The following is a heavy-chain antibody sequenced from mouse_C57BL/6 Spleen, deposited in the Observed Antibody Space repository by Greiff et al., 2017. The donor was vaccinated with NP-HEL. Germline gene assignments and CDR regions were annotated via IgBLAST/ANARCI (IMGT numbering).Heavy chain of an antibody. V-gene: IGHV5-9-1*02. CDR3: TRDRHYGNSDWYFDV. CDR2: ISSGGDYI. Sequence: EVHLVESGEGLVKPGGSLKLSCAASGFTFSSYAMSWVRQTPEKRLEWVAYISSGGDYIYYADTVKGRFTISRDNARNTLYLQMSSLKSEDTAMYYCTRDRHYGNSDWYFDVWGTGTTVTVSS. D-gene: IGHD2-1*01. CDR1: GFTFSSYA. J-gene: IGHJ1*03.